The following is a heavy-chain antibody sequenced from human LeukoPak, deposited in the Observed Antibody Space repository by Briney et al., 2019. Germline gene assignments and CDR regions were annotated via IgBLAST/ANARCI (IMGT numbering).Heavy chain of an antibody. D-gene: IGHD3-3*01. CDR1: GGTFSSYA. Sequence: SVKVSCKASGGTFSSYAISWVRQAPGQGLEWMGGIIPIFGTANYAQKFQGRVTITADKSTSTAYMELSSLRSEDTAVYYCARTSIFGVVISWFDPWGQGTLVTVSS. V-gene: IGHV1-69*06. CDR2: IIPIFGTA. CDR3: ARTSIFGVVISWFDP. J-gene: IGHJ5*02.